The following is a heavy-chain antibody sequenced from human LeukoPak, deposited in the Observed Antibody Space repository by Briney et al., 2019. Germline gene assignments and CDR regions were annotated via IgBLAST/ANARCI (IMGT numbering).Heavy chain of an antibody. V-gene: IGHV4-34*01. CDR1: GGSLSGYY. D-gene: IGHD2-2*01. J-gene: IGHJ5*02. Sequence: PSETQSLTCAVYGGSLSGYYWSWIRQPPGKGLEWIGEINHSGSTNYNPSLKSRVTISVDTSKNQFSLKLSSVTAADTAVYYCARGRVVPAATTMNWFDPWGQGTLVTVSS. CDR3: ARGRVVPAATTMNWFDP. CDR2: INHSGST.